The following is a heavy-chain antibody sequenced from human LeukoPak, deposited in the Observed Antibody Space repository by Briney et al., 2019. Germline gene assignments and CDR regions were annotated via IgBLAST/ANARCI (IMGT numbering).Heavy chain of an antibody. J-gene: IGHJ6*02. D-gene: IGHD1-26*01. Sequence: ASVKVSCKASGYTFTSYDINWVRQATGQGLEWMGWMNPNSGNTSYAQKFQGRVTMTRNTSISTAYMELSSLRSEDTAVYYCARGGVGADYYGMDVWGQGTTVTVSS. CDR1: GYTFTSYD. CDR3: ARGGVGADYYGMDV. CDR2: MNPNSGNT. V-gene: IGHV1-8*01.